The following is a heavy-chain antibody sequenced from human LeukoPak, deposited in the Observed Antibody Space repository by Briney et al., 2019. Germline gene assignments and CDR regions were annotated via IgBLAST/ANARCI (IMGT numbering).Heavy chain of an antibody. CDR2: IDGSGAST. Sequence: GRSLRLSCAASGFTFSSYAMSWVRQAPGKGLEWVSAIDGSGASTYYADSVKGRFTISRDNSKNTLFLQMNSLAVEDTAVYYCAKADSYGGNSQLFDFWGQGTLVTVSS. CDR3: AKADSYGGNSQLFDF. V-gene: IGHV3-23*01. CDR1: GFTFSSYA. D-gene: IGHD4-23*01. J-gene: IGHJ4*02.